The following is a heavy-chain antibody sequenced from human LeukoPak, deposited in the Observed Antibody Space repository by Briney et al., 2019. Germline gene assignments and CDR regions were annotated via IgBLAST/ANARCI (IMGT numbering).Heavy chain of an antibody. V-gene: IGHV3-66*01. CDR1: GFTFSDYY. D-gene: IGHD4-17*01. Sequence: GGSLRLSCAASGFTFSDYYMSWVRQAPGKGLEWVSVIYSGGSTYYADSVKGRFTISRDNSKNTLYLQMNSLRAEDTAVYYCARAATVTQPFDYWGQGTLVTVSS. CDR2: IYSGGST. CDR3: ARAATVTQPFDY. J-gene: IGHJ4*02.